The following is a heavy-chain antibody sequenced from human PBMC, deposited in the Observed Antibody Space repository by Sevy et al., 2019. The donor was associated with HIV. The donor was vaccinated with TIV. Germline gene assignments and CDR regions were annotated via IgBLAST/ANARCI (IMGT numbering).Heavy chain of an antibody. V-gene: IGHV3-49*03. Sequence: GGSLRLSCTASGFTFGDYAMSWFRQAPGKGLEWVGFIRSKAYGGTTEYAASVKGRFTISREDSKSIAYLQMNSLKTEDTAVYYCTRDKAVGYYDSSGYYNLFDYWGQGTLVTVSS. CDR1: GFTFGDYA. CDR2: IRSKAYGGTT. J-gene: IGHJ4*02. CDR3: TRDKAVGYYDSSGYYNLFDY. D-gene: IGHD3-22*01.